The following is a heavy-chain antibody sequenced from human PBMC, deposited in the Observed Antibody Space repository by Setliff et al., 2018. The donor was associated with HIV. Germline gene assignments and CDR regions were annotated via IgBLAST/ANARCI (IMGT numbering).Heavy chain of an antibody. J-gene: IGHJ4*02. CDR1: GYSISSGYY. Sequence: PSETLSLTCTVSGYSISSGYYWDWIRQPSGKGLQWIGSIYHSGSIYYNPSLKSRVTISVDTSKNQFSLKLSSVTAADTAVYYCARDGPYCSGGSCLRYWGQGTLVTVSS. CDR3: ARDGPYCSGGSCLRY. CDR2: IYHSGSI. D-gene: IGHD2-15*01. V-gene: IGHV4-38-2*02.